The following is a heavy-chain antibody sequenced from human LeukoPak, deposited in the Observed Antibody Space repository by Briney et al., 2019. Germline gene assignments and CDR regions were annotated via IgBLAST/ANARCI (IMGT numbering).Heavy chain of an antibody. CDR1: GGILSTYA. CDR3: ARGGDSSLWYYYLDY. V-gene: IGHV1-69*13. Sequence: ASVKVSCKASGGILSTYAINWVRQAPGQGLEWMRQIIPISGTTDYAQKLQGRITITADESTSTVYMELTTLTSEDTAVYYCARGGDSSLWYYYLDYWGQGTLVTVSS. CDR2: IIPISGTT. D-gene: IGHD3-16*02. J-gene: IGHJ4*02.